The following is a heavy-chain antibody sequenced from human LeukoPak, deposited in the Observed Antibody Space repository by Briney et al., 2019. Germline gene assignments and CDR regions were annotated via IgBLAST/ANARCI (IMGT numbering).Heavy chain of an antibody. CDR3: ARSLSVTRGLITTMLGY. CDR2: ISPTYGAT. J-gene: IGHJ4*02. Sequence: ASVTVSCKPSGYIFTDFYLHWVRQAPGQGLEWMGWISPTYGATNYARRFQGRVKMARDTSTSTSYMELSSLGSDDTAVYYCARSLSVTRGLITTMLGYWGQGTLVTVSS. V-gene: IGHV1-2*02. D-gene: IGHD3-10*01. CDR1: GYIFTDFY.